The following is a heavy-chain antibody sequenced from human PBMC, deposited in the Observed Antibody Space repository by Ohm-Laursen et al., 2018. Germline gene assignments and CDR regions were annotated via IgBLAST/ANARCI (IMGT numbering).Heavy chain of an antibody. CDR2: IYTSGST. V-gene: IGHV4-4*07. CDR3: ASDVYYYDSSGAVWYFDL. CDR1: GGSISSYY. Sequence: SETLSLTCTVSGGSISSYYWSWIRQPAGKGLEWIGRIYTSGSTNYNPSLKSRVTMSVDTSKNQFSLKLSSVTAADTAVYYCASDVYYYDSSGAVWYFDLWGRGTLVTVSS. J-gene: IGHJ2*01. D-gene: IGHD3-22*01.